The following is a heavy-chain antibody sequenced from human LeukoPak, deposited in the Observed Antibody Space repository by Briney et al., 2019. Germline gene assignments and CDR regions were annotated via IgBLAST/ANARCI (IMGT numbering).Heavy chain of an antibody. Sequence: GGSLRLSCAASGFTFSTYSMNWVRQAPGKGLEWVSSISSSSSYIYYADSVKGRFTISRDSAENSLYLQMNSLRAEDTAVYYCAKGGYDSSGYYPWGYWGQGTLVTVSS. CDR2: ISSSSSYI. V-gene: IGHV3-21*04. J-gene: IGHJ4*02. CDR3: AKGGYDSSGYYPWGY. D-gene: IGHD3-22*01. CDR1: GFTFSTYS.